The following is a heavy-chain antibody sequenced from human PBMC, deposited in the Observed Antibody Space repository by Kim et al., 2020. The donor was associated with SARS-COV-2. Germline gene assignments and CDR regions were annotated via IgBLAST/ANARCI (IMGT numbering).Heavy chain of an antibody. J-gene: IGHJ6*02. V-gene: IGHV1-46*01. Sequence: FQGRVTMTRDTSTSKVYMELSSLRAEDTAVYYCARDLGQQLGYYYYGMDVWGQGTTVTVSS. CDR3: ARDLGQQLGYYYYGMDV. D-gene: IGHD6-13*01.